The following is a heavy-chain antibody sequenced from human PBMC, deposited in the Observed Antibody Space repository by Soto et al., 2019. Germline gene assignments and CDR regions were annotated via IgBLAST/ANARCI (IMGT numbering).Heavy chain of an antibody. D-gene: IGHD6-19*01. V-gene: IGHV6-1*01. CDR1: GDSVSSNSAA. Sequence: SQTLSLTCAISGDSVSSNSAAWNWIRQSPSRGLEWLGRTYYRSKWYNDYAVSVKSRININPDTSKNQFSLQLNSVTPDETAVYDCGRGTLSSGWYADLDYWGQGTLVTVSS. J-gene: IGHJ4*02. CDR3: GRGTLSSGWYADLDY. CDR2: TYYRSKWYN.